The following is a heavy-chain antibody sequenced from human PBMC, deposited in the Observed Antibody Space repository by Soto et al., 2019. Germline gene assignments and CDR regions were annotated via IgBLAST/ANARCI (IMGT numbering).Heavy chain of an antibody. Sequence: EVQLVESGGGLVQPGGSLRLSCAASGFTFSSYWMHWVRQAPGKGLVWVSRINSDGSSTSYADSVKGRFTISRENAKNTLYLQMNSLRAEDTAVYYCAREVGDCSGGSCYNWFDPWGQGTLVTVSS. CDR2: INSDGSST. CDR3: AREVGDCSGGSCYNWFDP. V-gene: IGHV3-74*01. D-gene: IGHD2-15*01. CDR1: GFTFSSYW. J-gene: IGHJ5*02.